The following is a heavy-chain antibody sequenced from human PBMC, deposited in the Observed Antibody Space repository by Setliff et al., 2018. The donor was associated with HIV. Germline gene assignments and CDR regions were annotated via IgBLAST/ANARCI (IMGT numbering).Heavy chain of an antibody. CDR2: ISAYTGNTP. CDR1: GYTFINYG. D-gene: IGHD1-26*01. V-gene: IGHV1-18*01. J-gene: IGHJ4*02. CDR3: ARNSGSYWAY. Sequence: ASVKVSCKASGYTFINYGISWVRQAPGQGLEWMGWISAYTGNTPNYAQKLQGRVTMTTDTSTSTAYMALRSLRSDDTGVYYCARNSGSYWAYWGQGTLVTVSS.